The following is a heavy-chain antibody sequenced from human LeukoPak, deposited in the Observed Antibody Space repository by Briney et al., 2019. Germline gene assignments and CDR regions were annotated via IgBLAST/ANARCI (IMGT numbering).Heavy chain of an antibody. CDR3: ARLFRDVTTFDY. CDR2: ISSSSSYI. D-gene: IGHD1-1*01. CDR1: GFTFSRYN. V-gene: IGHV3-21*01. Sequence: GGSLRLSCAASGFTFSRYNMNWVRQAPGKGLEWVSSISSSSSYIYYADSVKGRFTISRDNAKNSLYLQMNSLRAEDTAVYYCARLFRDVTTFDYWGQGTLVTVSS. J-gene: IGHJ4*02.